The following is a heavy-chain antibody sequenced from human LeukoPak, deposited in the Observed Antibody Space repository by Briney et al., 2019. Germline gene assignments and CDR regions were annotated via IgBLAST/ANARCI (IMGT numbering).Heavy chain of an antibody. Sequence: SETLSLTCTVSGGSISSSSYYWGWIRQPPGKGLEWIGEIYHDGGTNFNPSLKSRVTISVDKSKNQFSLNLNSVTAADTAVYYCVGNGYYSLDSWGQGTLVTVSS. CDR3: VGNGYYSLDS. CDR1: GGSISSSSYY. V-gene: IGHV4-39*07. CDR2: IYHDGGT. J-gene: IGHJ4*02. D-gene: IGHD2-15*01.